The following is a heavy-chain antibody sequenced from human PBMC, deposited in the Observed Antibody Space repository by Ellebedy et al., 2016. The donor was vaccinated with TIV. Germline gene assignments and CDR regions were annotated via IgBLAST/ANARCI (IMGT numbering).Heavy chain of an antibody. V-gene: IGHV3-23*01. Sequence: GESLKISXAASGFTFSSYAMSWVRQAPGKGLEWVSAISGSGGSTYYADSVKGRFTISRDNSKNTLHLQMNSLRAEDTAVYYCARDQEGGYSYGFDYWGQGTLVTVSS. CDR2: ISGSGGST. D-gene: IGHD5-18*01. CDR1: GFTFSSYA. CDR3: ARDQEGGYSYGFDY. J-gene: IGHJ4*02.